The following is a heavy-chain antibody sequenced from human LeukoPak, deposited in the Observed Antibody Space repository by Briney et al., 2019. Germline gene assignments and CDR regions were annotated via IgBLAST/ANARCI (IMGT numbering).Heavy chain of an antibody. CDR3: TTVYCSTTSCKPGTDY. CDR2: IKSKTDGGTT. V-gene: IGHV3-15*01. J-gene: IGHJ4*02. CDR1: GFTFSNAC. D-gene: IGHD2-2*01. Sequence: GGSLRLSCAASGFTFSNACMSWVRQAPGKGLEWVGRIKSKTDGGTTDYAAPVKGRFTISRDDSKNTLSLQMNSLKTEDAAVYYCTTVYCSTTSCKPGTDYWGQGTLVTVSS.